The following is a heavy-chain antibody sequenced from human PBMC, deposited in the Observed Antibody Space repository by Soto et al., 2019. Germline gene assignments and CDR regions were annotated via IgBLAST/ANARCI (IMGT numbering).Heavy chain of an antibody. CDR1: GFTFSSYW. D-gene: IGHD2-21*02. CDR3: ARHIVVVTAEDLQH. V-gene: IGHV3-7*03. CDR2: IKQDGSEK. J-gene: IGHJ1*01. Sequence: GGSLRLSFAASGFTFSSYWMSWVRQAPGKGLEWVAKIKQDGSEKYYVDSVKGRFTISRDNAKNSLYLQMNSLRAEETAVYYCARHIVVVTAEDLQHWGQGTLVTGSS.